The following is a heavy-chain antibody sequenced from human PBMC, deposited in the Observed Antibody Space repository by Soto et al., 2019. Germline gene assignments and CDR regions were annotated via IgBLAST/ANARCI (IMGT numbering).Heavy chain of an antibody. J-gene: IGHJ4*02. CDR1: GFTFSSYG. CDR3: AKDIVRYTYGACDN. D-gene: IGHD5-18*01. CDR2: ISYDGSNK. V-gene: IGHV3-30*18. Sequence: QVQLVESGGAVVQPGKSLRLSCAASGFTFSSYGMYWIRQAPGKGLEWVAAISYDGSNKFHADSVKGRFTISRDNSQNTLYLQMNSLSTEDTAVYYCAKDIVRYTYGACDNWGQGALVTVS.